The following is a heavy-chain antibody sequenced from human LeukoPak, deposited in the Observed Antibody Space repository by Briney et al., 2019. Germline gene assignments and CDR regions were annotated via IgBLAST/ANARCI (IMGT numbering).Heavy chain of an antibody. V-gene: IGHV4-59*08. CDR3: ARHAKGPYYFDY. J-gene: IGHJ4*02. Sequence: KPSETLSLTCTVSGGSISSYYWSWFRQPPGKGLEWIGYIYYSGSTNYNPSLKSRVTISVDTSKNQFSLKLSSVTAADTAVYYCARHAKGPYYFDYWGQGTLVTVSS. CDR1: GGSISSYY. CDR2: IYYSGST.